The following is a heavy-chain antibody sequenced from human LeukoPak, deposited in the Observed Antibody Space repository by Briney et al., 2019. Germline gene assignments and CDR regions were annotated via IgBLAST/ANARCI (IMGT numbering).Heavy chain of an antibody. V-gene: IGHV1-69*13. J-gene: IGHJ6*02. CDR3: ARSEEPAGHYYYGMDV. D-gene: IGHD2-2*01. Sequence: ASEKVSCKASGGTFSSYAISWVRQAPGQGLEWMGGIIPIFGTTNYAQKLQGRVTITADESTSTAYMELSSLRSEDTAVYYCARSEEPAGHYYYGMDVWGQGTTVTVSS. CDR1: GGTFSSYA. CDR2: IIPIFGTT.